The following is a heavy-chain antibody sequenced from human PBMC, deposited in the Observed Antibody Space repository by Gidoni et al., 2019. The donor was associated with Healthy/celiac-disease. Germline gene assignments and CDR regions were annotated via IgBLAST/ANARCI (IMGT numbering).Heavy chain of an antibody. CDR3: AKGTTVTSPFDY. D-gene: IGHD4-17*01. J-gene: IGHJ4*02. V-gene: IGHV3-30*18. Sequence: QVQLVESGGGVVQPGRSLRLSCAASGCTFSSYGMHWVRQAPGKGLEWVAVISYDGSNKYYADAVKGRFTISRDNSKNTLYLQMNSLRAEDTAVYYCAKGTTVTSPFDYWGQGTLVTVSS. CDR2: ISYDGSNK. CDR1: GCTFSSYG.